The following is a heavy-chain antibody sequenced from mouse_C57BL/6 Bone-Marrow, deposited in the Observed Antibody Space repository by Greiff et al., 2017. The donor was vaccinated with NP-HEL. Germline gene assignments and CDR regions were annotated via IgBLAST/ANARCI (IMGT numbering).Heavy chain of an antibody. D-gene: IGHD2-5*01. CDR3: TRSLYSNYGY. CDR1: GYTFTDYE. V-gene: IGHV1-15*01. CDR2: IDPETGGP. J-gene: IGHJ2*01. Sequence: VQLQQSGAELVRPGASVTLSCKASGYTFTDYEMHWVKQTPVHGLEWIGAIDPETGGPAYNQKFKGKAILTADKSSSTAYMELRSLTSEDSAVYYCTRSLYSNYGYWGQGTTLTVSS.